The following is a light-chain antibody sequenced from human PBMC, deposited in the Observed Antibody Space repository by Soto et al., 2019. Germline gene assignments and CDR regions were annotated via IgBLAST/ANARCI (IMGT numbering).Light chain of an antibody. V-gene: IGKV3-15*01. CDR2: GAS. CDR3: QQYNNWPPLT. CDR1: QSVSGN. Sequence: EIVMTQSPATLSVSPGERVTLSCRASQSVSGNLAWYQQKPGQAPRLLIFGASTRATGIPARFSGSGSGTEFTLTIASRQSEDFAVYYCQQYNNWPPLTFGGGTTVEIK. J-gene: IGKJ4*01.